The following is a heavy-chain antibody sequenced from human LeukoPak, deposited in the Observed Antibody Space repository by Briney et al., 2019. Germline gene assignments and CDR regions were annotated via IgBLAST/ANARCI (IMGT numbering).Heavy chain of an antibody. CDR1: GGSISSGSYY. V-gene: IGHV4-61*02. J-gene: IGHJ4*02. Sequence: SETLSLTCTVSGGSISSGSYYWSWIRQPAGKGLEWIGRIYTSGSTNYNPSLKSRVTISVDTSKNQFSLKLSSVTAADTAVYYCARVPGGYCSGGSCYGPRKYYFDYWGQGTLVTVSS. D-gene: IGHD2-15*01. CDR2: IYTSGST. CDR3: ARVPGGYCSGGSCYGPRKYYFDY.